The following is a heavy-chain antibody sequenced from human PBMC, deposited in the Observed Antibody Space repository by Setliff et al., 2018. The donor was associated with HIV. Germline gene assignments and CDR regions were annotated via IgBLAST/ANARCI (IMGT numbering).Heavy chain of an antibody. D-gene: IGHD3-22*01. V-gene: IGHV4-38-2*01. CDR3: ARVVGYYDSSGYPNYYYYYMDV. J-gene: IGHJ6*03. Sequence: SETLSLTCAVSGYSISSGYYWGWIRQPPGKGLEWIGGIYHSGSTYYNPSLKSRVTMSVDTSTNQFSLKLSSVTAADTAVYYCARVVGYYDSSGYPNYYYYYMDVWGKGTTVTVSS. CDR1: GYSISSGYY. CDR2: IYHSGST.